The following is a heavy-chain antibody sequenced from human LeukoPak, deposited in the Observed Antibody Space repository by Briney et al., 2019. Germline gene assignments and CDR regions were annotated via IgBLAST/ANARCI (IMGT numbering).Heavy chain of an antibody. CDR3: ARSGSSIVGAYYYGMDV. D-gene: IGHD3-22*01. CDR2: IWWDGSEK. Sequence: GGSLRLSCAASGFSFGDYGMHWPRQAPGKGLDWVAAIWWDGSEKFHADSVKGRFTISRDNSKNTLSLQMNSLRAEDTAVHYCARSGSSIVGAYYYGMDVWGQGTTVTVSS. J-gene: IGHJ6*02. CDR1: GFSFGDYG. V-gene: IGHV3-33*01.